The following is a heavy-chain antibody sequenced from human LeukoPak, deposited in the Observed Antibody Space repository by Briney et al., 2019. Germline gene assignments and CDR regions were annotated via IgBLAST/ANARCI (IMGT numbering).Heavy chain of an antibody. V-gene: IGHV4-59*11. Sequence: SETLSLTCTVSGGSISSHYWSWIRQPPGEGLEWIGDIYYSGSTNYNPSLKSRLTMSVDTSKNQFSLNVSSVTAADTAVYYCARLELSYYYYYMDVWGTGTPVTVSS. J-gene: IGHJ6*03. D-gene: IGHD1-7*01. CDR2: IYYSGST. CDR3: ARLELSYYYYYMDV. CDR1: GGSISSHY.